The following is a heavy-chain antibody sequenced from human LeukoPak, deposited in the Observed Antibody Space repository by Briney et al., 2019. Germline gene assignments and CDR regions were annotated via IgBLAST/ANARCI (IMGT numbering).Heavy chain of an antibody. CDR2: ISYDGSNK. D-gene: IGHD3-22*01. Sequence: GGSLRLSCAASGFTFSSYAMSWVRQAPGKRLEWVAVISYDGSNKYYADSVKGRFTISRDNSKNTLYLQMNSLRAEDTAVYYCARERWPYDSSAVDVWGKGTTVTISS. J-gene: IGHJ6*04. V-gene: IGHV3-30*03. CDR1: GFTFSSYA. CDR3: ARERWPYDSSAVDV.